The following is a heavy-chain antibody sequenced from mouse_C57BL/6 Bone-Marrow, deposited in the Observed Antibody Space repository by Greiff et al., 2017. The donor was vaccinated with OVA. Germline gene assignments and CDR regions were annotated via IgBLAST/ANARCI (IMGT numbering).Heavy chain of an antibody. D-gene: IGHD2-2*01. Sequence: VKLQQPGAELVQPGASVTLSCKASGYPFPSYWMHWVKQRPGQGLEWIGMIHPNSGSTNYNEKFKSKATLTVDKSSSTAYMQLSSLTSEDSAVYYCASMGIYYGYDGGYWGQGTTLTVSS. V-gene: IGHV1-64*01. CDR1: GYPFPSYW. CDR2: IHPNSGST. CDR3: ASMGIYYGYDGGY. J-gene: IGHJ2*01.